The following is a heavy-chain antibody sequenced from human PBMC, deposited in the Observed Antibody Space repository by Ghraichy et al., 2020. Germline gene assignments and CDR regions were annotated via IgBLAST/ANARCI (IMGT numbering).Heavy chain of an antibody. CDR3: ARATIFGVVTGMDV. V-gene: IGHV4-34*01. D-gene: IGHD3-3*01. CDR2: INHSGST. Sequence: SETLSLTCAVYGGSFSGYYWSWIRQPPGKGLEWIGEINHSGSTNYNPSLKSRVTISVDTSKNQFSLKLSSVTAADTAVYYWARATIFGVVTGMDVWGQGNTVTVSS. J-gene: IGHJ6*02. CDR1: GGSFSGYY.